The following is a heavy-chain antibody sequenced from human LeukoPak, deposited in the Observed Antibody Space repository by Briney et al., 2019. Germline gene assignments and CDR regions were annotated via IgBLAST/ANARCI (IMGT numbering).Heavy chain of an antibody. J-gene: IGHJ3*02. CDR2: IYYSGST. D-gene: IGHD3-10*01. CDR3: ARAAPWFGEFDAFDI. V-gene: IGHV4-59*01. Sequence: SETLSLTCTVSGGSISSYYWSWIRQPPGKGLEWIGYIYYSGSTNYNPSLKSRVTISVDTSKNQFSLKLSSVTAANTAVYYCARAAPWFGEFDAFDIWGQGTMVTVSS. CDR1: GGSISSYY.